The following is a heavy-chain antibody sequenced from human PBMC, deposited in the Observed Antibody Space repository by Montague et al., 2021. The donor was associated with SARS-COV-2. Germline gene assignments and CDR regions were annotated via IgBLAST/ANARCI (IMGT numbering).Heavy chain of an antibody. CDR2: ISSTSSYI. J-gene: IGHJ4*02. D-gene: IGHD3-9*01. CDR1: GFTFSSYG. V-gene: IGHV3-21*01. CDR3: ARDKYYDILTGYYNY. Sequence: SLRLSCAASGFTFSSYGMNWVRQAPGKGLEWVSTISSTSSYIYYADSVKGRFTISRDNAKNSLYLQMNSLRAEDTAVYYCARDKYYDILTGYYNYWGQETLVTVSS.